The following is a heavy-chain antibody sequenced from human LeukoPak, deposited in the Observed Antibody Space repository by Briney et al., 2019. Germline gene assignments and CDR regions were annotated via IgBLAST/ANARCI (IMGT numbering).Heavy chain of an antibody. Sequence: GGSLRLSCAASGFTFSSYWMSWVRQAPGKGLEWVANIKQDGSERYYVDSVKGRFTVSRDNAKNSLYLQMNSLRAEDTAVYYCARDPYSSGLLTFDIWGHGTMVTVSS. CDR1: GFTFSSYW. D-gene: IGHD6-19*01. J-gene: IGHJ3*02. V-gene: IGHV3-7*03. CDR2: IKQDGSER. CDR3: ARDPYSSGLLTFDI.